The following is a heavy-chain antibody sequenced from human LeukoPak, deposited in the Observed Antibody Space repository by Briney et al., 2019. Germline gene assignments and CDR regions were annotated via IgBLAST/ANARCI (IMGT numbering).Heavy chain of an antibody. V-gene: IGHV1-2*02. CDR2: INPNSGGT. CDR1: GYTFTGYY. D-gene: IGHD2-21*01. CDR3: ARDPNEHTLNWFDP. Sequence: ASVKVSCKASGYTFTGYYMHWVRQAPGQGLEWMGWINPNSGGTNYAQKFQGRVTMTRDTSISTAYMELSRLRSDDTAVYYCARDPNEHTLNWFDPWGQGTLVTVSS. J-gene: IGHJ5*02.